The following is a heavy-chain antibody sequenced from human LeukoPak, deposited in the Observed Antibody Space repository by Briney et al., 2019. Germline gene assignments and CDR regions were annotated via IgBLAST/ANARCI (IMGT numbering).Heavy chain of an antibody. D-gene: IGHD2-21*01. CDR2: IYENGGTT. V-gene: IGHV3-23*01. Sequence: GGSLRLSCVGSGFTFRSHSMSWVRQAPEKGLEFVSGIYENGGTTYYADSVRGRFSISRDNSKNTLYLQMDSLRGEDTAVYYCAKDFRIGYSAHFDYWGQGALVTVSS. CDR3: AKDFRIGYSAHFDY. J-gene: IGHJ4*02. CDR1: GFTFRSHS.